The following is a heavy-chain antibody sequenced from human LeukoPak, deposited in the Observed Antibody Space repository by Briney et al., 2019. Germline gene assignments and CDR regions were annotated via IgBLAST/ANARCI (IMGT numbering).Heavy chain of an antibody. Sequence: SETLSLTCTVSGGSISSSSYYWGWIRQPPGKGLEWIGSIYYSGSTYYNPSLKSRVTISVDTSKNQFSLKLSSVTAADTAVYYCASLKRGENPDDWGQGTLVTVSS. D-gene: IGHD3-10*01. CDR2: IYYSGST. J-gene: IGHJ4*02. CDR3: ASLKRGENPDD. V-gene: IGHV4-39*07. CDR1: GGSISSSSYY.